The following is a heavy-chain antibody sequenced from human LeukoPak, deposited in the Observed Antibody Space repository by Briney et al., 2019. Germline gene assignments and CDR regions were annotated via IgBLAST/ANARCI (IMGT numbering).Heavy chain of an antibody. CDR3: ARDRGLWWFFDY. Sequence: GGSLRLSCAASGFTFSSYAMSWVRQAPGKGLEWVANIKQDGSEKYYVDSVKGRFTISRDNAKNSLYLQMNSLRAEDTAVYYCARDRGLWWFFDYWGQGTLVTVSS. V-gene: IGHV3-7*01. CDR2: IKQDGSEK. D-gene: IGHD4/OR15-4a*01. CDR1: GFTFSSYA. J-gene: IGHJ4*02.